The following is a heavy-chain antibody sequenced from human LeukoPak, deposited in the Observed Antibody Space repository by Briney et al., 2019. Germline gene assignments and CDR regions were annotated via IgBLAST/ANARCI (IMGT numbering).Heavy chain of an antibody. J-gene: IGHJ4*02. CDR3: AKSYDFWSGYYTAY. V-gene: IGHV3-23*01. CDR2: ISGSGGST. Sequence: GGSLRLSCEASGFTFSSYAMSWVRQAPGKGLEWVSAISGSGGSTYYADSVKGRFTISRDNSKNTLYLQMNSLRAEDTAVYYCAKSYDFWSGYYTAYWGQGTLVTVSS. D-gene: IGHD3-3*01. CDR1: GFTFSSYA.